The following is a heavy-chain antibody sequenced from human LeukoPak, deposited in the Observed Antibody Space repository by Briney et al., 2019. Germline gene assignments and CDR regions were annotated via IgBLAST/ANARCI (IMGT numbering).Heavy chain of an antibody. CDR2: ISSSGSTI. CDR3: ARDRPVEYSPYYYYGMDV. CDR1: GFTISDYW. D-gene: IGHD6-6*01. J-gene: IGHJ6*02. Sequence: PGGSLRLSCEASGFTISDYWMHWVRQAPGKGLEWVSYISSSGSTIYYADSVKGRFTISRDNAKNSLYLQMNSLRAEDTAVYYCARDRPVEYSPYYYYGMDVWGQGTTVTVSS. V-gene: IGHV3-11*01.